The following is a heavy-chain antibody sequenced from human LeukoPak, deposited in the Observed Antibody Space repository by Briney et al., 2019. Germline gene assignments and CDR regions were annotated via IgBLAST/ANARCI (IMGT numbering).Heavy chain of an antibody. J-gene: IGHJ4*02. CDR1: GGSISSYF. D-gene: IGHD3-10*01. Sequence: SETLSLTCNVSGGSISSYFWTWIRQPAGKGLEWIGRIHASGTTNYNSSLKSRVSMSVDTSKNQFSLKLTSVTAADTAVYFCARDGADVYGRAFDYWGQGTLVSV. V-gene: IGHV4-4*07. CDR3: ARDGADVYGRAFDY. CDR2: IHASGTT.